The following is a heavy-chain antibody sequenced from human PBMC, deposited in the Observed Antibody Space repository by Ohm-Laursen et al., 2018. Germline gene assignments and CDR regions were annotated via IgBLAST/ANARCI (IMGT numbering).Heavy chain of an antibody. CDR3: ARTVVTATPYYYYYGMDV. CDR2: IIPILGIA. Sequence: SVYPSCKASGGTFSSYAISWVRQAPGQGLEWMGRIIPILGIANYAQKFQGRATITADKSTSTAYMELSSLRSEDTAVYYCARTVVTATPYYYYYGMDVWGQGTTVTVSS. V-gene: IGHV1-69*04. J-gene: IGHJ6*02. D-gene: IGHD2-21*02. CDR1: GGTFSSYA.